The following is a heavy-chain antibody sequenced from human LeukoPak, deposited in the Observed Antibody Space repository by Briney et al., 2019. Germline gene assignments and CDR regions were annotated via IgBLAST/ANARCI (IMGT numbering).Heavy chain of an antibody. V-gene: IGHV4-59*01. J-gene: IGHJ4*02. CDR1: GGSISGYY. CDR2: IYYSGST. Sequence: TSETLSLTCTVSGGSISGYYWSWIRQPPGKGLEWIGYIYYSGSTNYNPSLKSRVTISVDTSKNQFSLKLSSVTAADTAAYCCARGIYCTSSSCYYYFDYWGQGTLVTVSS. CDR3: ARGIYCTSSSCYYYFDY. D-gene: IGHD2-2*01.